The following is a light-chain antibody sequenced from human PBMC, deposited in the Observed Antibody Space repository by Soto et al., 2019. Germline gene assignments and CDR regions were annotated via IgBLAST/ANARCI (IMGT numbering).Light chain of an antibody. Sequence: QSVLTQPASASGSPGQSITISCTGTSSDIGGYNYVSWYQQHPGKGPKLMISEVRNRPSGVSDRFSGSKSGSTASLTISGLQAEDEADYYCSSYTSSSTRVFGTGTKVTVL. CDR2: EVR. CDR1: SSDIGGYNY. V-gene: IGLV2-14*01. CDR3: SSYTSSSTRV. J-gene: IGLJ1*01.